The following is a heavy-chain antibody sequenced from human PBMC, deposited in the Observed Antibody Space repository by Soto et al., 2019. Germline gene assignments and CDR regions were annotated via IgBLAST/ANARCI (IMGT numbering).Heavy chain of an antibody. D-gene: IGHD3-9*01. J-gene: IGHJ6*02. V-gene: IGHV4-30-4*01. CDR1: GGSISSGDYF. CDR2: ISSIGST. Sequence: QVQLQESGPGLVKPSQTLSLTCTVSGGSISSGDYFWRWIRQSPGKGLEWIGYISSIGSTYYKPSLKSRVSVSRDTSKNQFSLKLSSVTTTDTAVYYCARGLVIRPYYYHGMDVWGQGTTVTVSS. CDR3: ARGLVIRPYYYHGMDV.